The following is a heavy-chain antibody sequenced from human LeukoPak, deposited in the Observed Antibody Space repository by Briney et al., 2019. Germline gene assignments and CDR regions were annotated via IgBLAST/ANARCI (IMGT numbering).Heavy chain of an antibody. J-gene: IGHJ5*02. D-gene: IGHD1-1*01. CDR1: GFTFSSYG. V-gene: IGHV3-33*01. CDR2: IWYDGSNK. CDR3: ARDASPYNWYDEGWFDP. Sequence: GRSLRLSCAASGFTFSSYGMHWVRQAPGKGLEWVAVIWYDGSNKYYADSVKGRFTISRDNSKNTLYLQMKSLRAEDTAVYYCARDASPYNWYDEGWFDPWGQGTLVTVSS.